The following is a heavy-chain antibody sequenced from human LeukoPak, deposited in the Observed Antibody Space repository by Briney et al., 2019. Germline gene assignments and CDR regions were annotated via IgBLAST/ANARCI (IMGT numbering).Heavy chain of an antibody. D-gene: IGHD5-24*01. CDR1: GGSVSSGSYY. J-gene: IGHJ4*02. CDR2: IYYSGST. Sequence: SETLSLTCTVSGGSVSSGSYYWSWIRQPPGKGLEWIGYIYYSGSTNYNPSLKSRVTISVDTSKNQFSLKLSSVTAADTAVYYCARYRWLQLGPFDYWGQGTQVTVSS. CDR3: ARYRWLQLGPFDY. V-gene: IGHV4-61*01.